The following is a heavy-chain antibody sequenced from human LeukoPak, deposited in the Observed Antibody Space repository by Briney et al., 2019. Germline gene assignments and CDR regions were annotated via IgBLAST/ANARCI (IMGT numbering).Heavy chain of an antibody. CDR1: GCSISSSSYY. J-gene: IGHJ3*02. D-gene: IGHD2-2*01. V-gene: IGHV4-39*01. CDR2: IYYSGST. CDR3: ASSPEGGYCSSTSCYGAFDI. Sequence: SETLSLTCTVSGCSISSSSYYWGWIRQPPGKGLEWIGSIYYSGSTYYNPSLKNRVTISVDTAKNQFSLKLSSVTAADTAVYYCASSPEGGYCSSTSCYGAFDIWGQGTMVTVSS.